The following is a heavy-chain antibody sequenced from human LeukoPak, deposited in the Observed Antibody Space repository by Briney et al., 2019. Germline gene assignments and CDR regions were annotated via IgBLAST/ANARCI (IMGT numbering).Heavy chain of an antibody. J-gene: IGHJ4*02. V-gene: IGHV4-4*02. CDR3: ARERDSGSYYFDY. D-gene: IGHD1-26*01. CDR1: GGSISSSNW. Sequence: SETLSLTCAVSGGSISSSNWWSWVRQPPGKGVEWSGEIYHSGSTNYNPSLKSRVTISVDKSKNQFSLKLSSVTAADTAVYYCARERDSGSYYFDYWGQGTLVTVSS. CDR2: IYHSGST.